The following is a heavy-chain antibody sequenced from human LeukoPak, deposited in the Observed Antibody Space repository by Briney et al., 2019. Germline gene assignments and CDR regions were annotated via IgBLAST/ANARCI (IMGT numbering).Heavy chain of an antibody. J-gene: IGHJ4*02. Sequence: ASVKVSCKASGYTFTGYYMHWVRQAPGQGLEWMGWINPNSGGTNYAQKFQGRVTMTRDTSISTAYMELSRLRSDDTAVYYCARGGQYVLHYDSSGYPPRGHWGQRTLVTVSS. D-gene: IGHD3-22*01. CDR3: ARGGQYVLHYDSSGYPPRGH. CDR1: GYTFTGYY. CDR2: INPNSGGT. V-gene: IGHV1-2*02.